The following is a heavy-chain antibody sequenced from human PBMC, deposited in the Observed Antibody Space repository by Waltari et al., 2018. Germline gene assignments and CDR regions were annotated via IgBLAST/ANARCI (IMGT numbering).Heavy chain of an antibody. V-gene: IGHV3-20*04. J-gene: IGHJ5*01. CDR3: AREVEFGEAYPFDS. Sequence: EVQLVESGGRVERPGGSLRLSCAASGFTFHDYGMSWVRQVAGKGLEWVSGVNWRGFNPRYAESGKGRFTISRDNGKNSLFLQMNGLRVEDTAVYYCAREVEFGEAYPFDSWGQGTLVTVSS. CDR2: VNWRGFNP. D-gene: IGHD3-10*01. CDR1: GFTFHDYG.